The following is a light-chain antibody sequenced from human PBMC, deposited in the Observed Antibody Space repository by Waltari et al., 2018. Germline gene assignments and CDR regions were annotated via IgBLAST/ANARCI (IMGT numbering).Light chain of an antibody. CDR3: QQYNSYHT. J-gene: IGKJ2*01. CDR2: KAS. Sequence: DIQMTQSPSTLSASVGDRITITCRASQSFSTWLAWYQQKPGKAPKLLIYKASNLESGVPSRFSGSGSGTEFTLTISSLQPDDFATYYCQQYNSYHTFGQGTKLEIK. V-gene: IGKV1-5*03. CDR1: QSFSTW.